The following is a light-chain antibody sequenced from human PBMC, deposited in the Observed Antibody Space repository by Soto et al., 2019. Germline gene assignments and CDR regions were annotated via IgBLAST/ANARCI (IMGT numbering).Light chain of an antibody. CDR1: QSVSSSY. CDR3: QQYCRT. Sequence: EIVLTQSPGTLSLSPGERATLSCRASQSVSSSYLAWYQQKPGQAPRLLIYGASSRATGIPDRFSGSGSGTDFTITISRLEPEDFAVYYCQQYCRTFRQGTKVEIK. CDR2: GAS. V-gene: IGKV3-20*01. J-gene: IGKJ1*01.